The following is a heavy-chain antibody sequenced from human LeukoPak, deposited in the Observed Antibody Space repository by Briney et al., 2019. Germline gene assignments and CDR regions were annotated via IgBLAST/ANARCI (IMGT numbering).Heavy chain of an antibody. CDR1: GYAFVDYY. D-gene: IGHD3-10*01. Sequence: ASVKVSCKASGYAFVDYYMHWVRPAPGQGLEWMGWINPNSGGTNHAQKFQGRVTMTRDTSISTAYMELSRLRSDDTAVYYCARWGDWARYAMDVWGQGTTVTVSS. V-gene: IGHV1-2*02. CDR2: INPNSGGT. J-gene: IGHJ6*02. CDR3: ARWGDWARYAMDV.